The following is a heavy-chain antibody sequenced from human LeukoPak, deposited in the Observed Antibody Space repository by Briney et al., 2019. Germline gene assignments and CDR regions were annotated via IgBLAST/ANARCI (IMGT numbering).Heavy chain of an antibody. CDR3: ASGSGSYRTPYYYMDV. CDR2: IYSGGST. D-gene: IGHD3-10*01. J-gene: IGHJ6*03. CDR1: GSTVSSNY. Sequence: GGSLRLSCAASGSTVSSNYMSWVRQAPGKGLEWVSVIYSGGSTYYADSVKGRFTISRDNSKNTLYLQMNSLRAEDTAVYYCASGSGSYRTPYYYMDVWGTGTTVTVSS. V-gene: IGHV3-53*01.